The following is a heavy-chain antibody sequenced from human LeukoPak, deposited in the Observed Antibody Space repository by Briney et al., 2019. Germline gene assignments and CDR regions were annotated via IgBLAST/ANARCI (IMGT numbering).Heavy chain of an antibody. CDR3: VGDYNSWTGLKY. J-gene: IGHJ4*02. Sequence: GGSLRLSCAASGFTFGDSTMHWVRQASGKGLEWVGHIGNKARNYATEYAASLKGRFTISRDDTKDTAYLQVNSLKTEDTAVYYCVGDYNSWTGLKYWGQGTLVTVSS. CDR2: IGNKARNYAT. V-gene: IGHV3-73*01. CDR1: GFTFGDST. D-gene: IGHD1-1*01.